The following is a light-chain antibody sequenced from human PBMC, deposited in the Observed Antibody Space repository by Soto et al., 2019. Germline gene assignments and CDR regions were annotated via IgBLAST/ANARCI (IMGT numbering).Light chain of an antibody. CDR1: QSVSNN. CDR3: QQYNNWPPWT. J-gene: IGKJ1*01. V-gene: IGKV3-15*01. Sequence: ILMTQSPATLSVSPGERATVSCRASQSVSNNLAWYQQKPGQAPRLLIYDASTRATGSPARFSGSGSGTEFTLTISGLQSEDFAVYYGQQYNNWPPWTFGQGTKVEIK. CDR2: DAS.